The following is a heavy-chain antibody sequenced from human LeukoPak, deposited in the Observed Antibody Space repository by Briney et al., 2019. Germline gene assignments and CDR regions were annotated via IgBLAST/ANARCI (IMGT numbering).Heavy chain of an antibody. CDR3: AKGSRLDSYDY. V-gene: IGHV3-23*01. D-gene: IGHD1-1*01. CDR1: GFTFSRYA. J-gene: IGHJ4*02. CDR2: IRGDGGSI. Sequence: GGSPRLSCAASGFTFSRYATSWVRQAPGKGLEWVSSIRGDGGSIWYADFVKGRFTISRDNSKNTLYLQMNSLRSEDTAIYYCAKGSRLDSYDYWGWGTLVTVSS.